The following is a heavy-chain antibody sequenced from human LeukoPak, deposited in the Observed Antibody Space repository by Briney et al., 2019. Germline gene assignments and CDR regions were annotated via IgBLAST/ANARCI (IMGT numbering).Heavy chain of an antibody. CDR1: GFTFSSYA. D-gene: IGHD3-22*01. CDR2: ISGSGGST. J-gene: IGHJ4*02. V-gene: IGHV3-23*01. Sequence: GGSLRLSCAASGFTFSSYAMSWVRQAPGKGLEWVSAISGSGGSTYYADSVKGRFTISRDNSENTLYLQMNSLRAEDTAVYYCAKKDSSGYYLDEYFDYWGQGTLVTVSS. CDR3: AKKDSSGYYLDEYFDY.